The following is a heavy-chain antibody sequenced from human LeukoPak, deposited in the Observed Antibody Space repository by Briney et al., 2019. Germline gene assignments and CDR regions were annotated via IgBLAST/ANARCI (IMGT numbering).Heavy chain of an antibody. Sequence: PGGSLRLSCAASGFTFSSYSMNWVRQAPGKGLEWVGRIKSKTDGGTTDYAAPVKGRFTISRDDSKNTLYLQMNSLKTEDTAVYYCTTDGHDYDDAFDIWGQGTMVTVSS. CDR2: IKSKTDGGTT. CDR1: GFTFSSYS. D-gene: IGHD4-17*01. V-gene: IGHV3-15*07. CDR3: TTDGHDYDDAFDI. J-gene: IGHJ3*02.